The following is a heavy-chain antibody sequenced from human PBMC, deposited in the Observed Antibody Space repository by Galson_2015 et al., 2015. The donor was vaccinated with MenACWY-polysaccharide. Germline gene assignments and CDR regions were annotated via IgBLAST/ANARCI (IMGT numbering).Heavy chain of an antibody. D-gene: IGHD1-7*01. J-gene: IGHJ3*02. CDR1: GFTFSSYS. Sequence: SLRLSCAASGFTFSSYSMNWVRQAPGKGLEWVSSISSSCSYIYYADSVKGRFTISRDNAKNSLYLQMNSLRAEDTAVYYCATRDGDNWSYVSAFDIWGQGTMVTVSS. CDR2: ISSSCSYI. V-gene: IGHV3-21*01. CDR3: ATRDGDNWSYVSAFDI.